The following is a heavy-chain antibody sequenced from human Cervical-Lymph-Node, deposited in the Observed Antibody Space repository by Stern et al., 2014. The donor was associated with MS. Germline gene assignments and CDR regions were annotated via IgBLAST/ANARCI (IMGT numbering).Heavy chain of an antibody. CDR2: IWYDGSNK. Sequence: VHLVESGGGVVQPGRSLRLSCAASGFTFSSYGMHWVRQAPGKGLEWVAVIWYDGSNKYYADSVKGRFTISRDNSKNTLYLQMNSLRAEDTAVYYCARGIAARSFDYWGQGTLVTVSS. D-gene: IGHD6-6*01. CDR3: ARGIAARSFDY. CDR1: GFTFSSYG. V-gene: IGHV3-33*01. J-gene: IGHJ4*02.